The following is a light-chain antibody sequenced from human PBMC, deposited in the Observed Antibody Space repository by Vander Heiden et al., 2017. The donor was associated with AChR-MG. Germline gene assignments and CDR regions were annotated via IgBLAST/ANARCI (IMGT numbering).Light chain of an antibody. J-gene: IGLJ3*02. CDR1: RIGHRS. V-gene: IGLV3-21*02. CDR2: DDK. CDR3: QVWDSDGDHPV. Sequence: SSVLTQTSSVSVAPGLTASITCGGKRIGHRSVHWYRQRPGKAPMLVLFDDKDRPSGIPERFSGSNTGNTATLTISRVEPGDEADYFCQVWDSDGDHPVFGGGTQLTVL.